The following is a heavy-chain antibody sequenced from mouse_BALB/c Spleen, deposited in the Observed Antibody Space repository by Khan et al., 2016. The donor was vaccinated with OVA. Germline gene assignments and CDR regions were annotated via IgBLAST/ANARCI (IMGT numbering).Heavy chain of an antibody. CDR1: GFSLTNYG. Sequence: QVQLKQSGPGLVAPSQSLSITCTISGFSLTNYGVHWVRQPPGKGLEWLVVIWSDGSTSYNSALRSRLTISKDNSKSQVFLKMNSLPTYDTAVYFCARQPYYHYNIMDYWGQGTSVTVSS. CDR3: ARQPYYHYNIMDY. CDR2: IWSDGST. V-gene: IGHV2-6-1*01. D-gene: IGHD2-10*01. J-gene: IGHJ4*01.